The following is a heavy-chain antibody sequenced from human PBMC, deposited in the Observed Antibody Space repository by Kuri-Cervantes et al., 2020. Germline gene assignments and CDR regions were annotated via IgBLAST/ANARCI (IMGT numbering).Heavy chain of an antibody. V-gene: IGHV1-18*01. CDR2: ISAYNGNT. J-gene: IGHJ4*02. Sequence: ASVKVSCKASGYTFTSYGISWMRQAPGQGLEWMGWISAYNGNTNYAQNVQGRVIMTTDTSTSTVYMELRSLRAEDTALYYCANSLGGGDFGLNFDYWGQGTLVTVSS. CDR1: GYTFTSYG. D-gene: IGHD2-21*02. CDR3: ANSLGGGDFGLNFDY.